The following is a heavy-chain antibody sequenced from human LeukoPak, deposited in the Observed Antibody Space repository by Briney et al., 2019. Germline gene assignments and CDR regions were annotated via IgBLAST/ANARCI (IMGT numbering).Heavy chain of an antibody. D-gene: IGHD2-2*02. J-gene: IGHJ4*02. Sequence: SETLSLTCAVYGGSFSGYYWSWIRQPPGKGREGIGEINHSGSTNYNPSLKSRITISVDTSKNQFSLKLSSVTAADTAVYYCARGRRGIVVVPAAIRFDYWGQGTLVTVSS. CDR3: ARGRRGIVVVPAAIRFDY. CDR2: INHSGST. V-gene: IGHV4-34*01. CDR1: GGSFSGYY.